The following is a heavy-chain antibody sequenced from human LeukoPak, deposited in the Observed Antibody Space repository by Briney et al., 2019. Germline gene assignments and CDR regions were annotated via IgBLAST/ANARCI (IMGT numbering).Heavy chain of an antibody. J-gene: IGHJ4*02. CDR1: GGSISSYY. CDR3: ARNNEVAGRCFDH. D-gene: IGHD6-6*01. CDR2: IYSSGSA. Sequence: SETLSLTCTVSGGSISSYYWSWVRQPAGKGLEWIGRIYSSGSATYNPSLKSRVTMSVDTSKNQFSLNLTSVTAADTAVYYCARNNEVAGRCFDHWGQGTLVTVSS. V-gene: IGHV4-4*07.